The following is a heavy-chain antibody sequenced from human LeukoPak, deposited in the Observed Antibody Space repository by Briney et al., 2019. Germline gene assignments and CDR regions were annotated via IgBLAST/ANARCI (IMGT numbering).Heavy chain of an antibody. V-gene: IGHV4-34*01. J-gene: IGHJ5*02. Sequence: PSETLSLTCAVYGGSFSGYYWSWIRQPPGKGREWIGEINHIGSTNYNPSLKSRVTISVDTSKNQFPLKLSSVTAADTAVYYCARERGGYCSSTSCYRIDPWGQGTLVTVSS. CDR3: ARERGGYCSSTSCYRIDP. CDR2: INHIGST. CDR1: GGSFSGYY. D-gene: IGHD2-2*01.